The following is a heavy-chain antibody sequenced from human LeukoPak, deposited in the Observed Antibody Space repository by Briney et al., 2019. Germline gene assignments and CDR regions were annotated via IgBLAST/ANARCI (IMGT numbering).Heavy chain of an antibody. Sequence: GGSLRLSCAASGFTFSDYYMSWIRQAPGKGLEWVSYISSSGSTIYYADSVKGRFTISRDNAKNSLYLQMNSLRAEDTAVYSCAKDTYASGISYLDFWGPGTLVTVSA. CDR3: AKDTYASGISYLDF. D-gene: IGHD3-10*01. J-gene: IGHJ4*02. CDR1: GFTFSDYY. CDR2: ISSSGSTI. V-gene: IGHV3-11*04.